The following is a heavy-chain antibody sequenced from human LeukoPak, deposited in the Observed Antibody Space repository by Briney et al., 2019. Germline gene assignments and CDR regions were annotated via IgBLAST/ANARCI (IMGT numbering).Heavy chain of an antibody. CDR3: ARWAATGTGLDY. CDR2: IYPGDSDT. V-gene: IGHV5-51*01. D-gene: IGHD6-13*01. CDR1: AYRFTNYW. J-gene: IGHJ4*02. Sequence: GESLKISCKGSAYRFTNYWIGWVRQMPGKGLGWMGIIYPGDSDTRYSPSFQGQVTISADKSISTAYLQWSSLKASDTAMCYCARWAATGTGLDYWGQGTLVTVSS.